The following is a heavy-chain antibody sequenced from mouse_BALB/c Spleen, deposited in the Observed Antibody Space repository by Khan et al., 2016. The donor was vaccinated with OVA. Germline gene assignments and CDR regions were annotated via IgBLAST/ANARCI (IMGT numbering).Heavy chain of an antibody. CDR3: ARTARIKY. J-gene: IGHJ2*01. D-gene: IGHD1-2*01. CDR1: GYSITRGYG. Sequence: EVQLVESGPGLVKPSQSLSLTCTVTGYSITRGYGWNWIRQFPGNKLEWMGYISYSGSPNYNQSLKGRISIARDTSKNQFFLQLNSVTTEDTATYDCARTARIKYWGQGTTLTVSS. V-gene: IGHV3-2*02. CDR2: ISYSGSP.